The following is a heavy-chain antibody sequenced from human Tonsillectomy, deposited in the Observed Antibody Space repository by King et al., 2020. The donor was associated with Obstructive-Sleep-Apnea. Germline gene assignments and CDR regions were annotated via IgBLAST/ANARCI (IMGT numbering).Heavy chain of an antibody. V-gene: IGHV4-31*03. CDR3: ATVGAGGGYYCFDY. Sequence: VQLQESGPGLVKPSQTLSPTCTVSGGSISSGDYYWSWIRQHPGRGLEWIGYIYYSGSTYYNPSLKSRVTISEDTSKNQFSLKLNSVTAADTAVYYCATVGAGGGYYCFDYWGQGTLVTVSS. J-gene: IGHJ4*02. D-gene: IGHD3-3*01. CDR1: GGSISSGDYY. CDR2: IYYSGST.